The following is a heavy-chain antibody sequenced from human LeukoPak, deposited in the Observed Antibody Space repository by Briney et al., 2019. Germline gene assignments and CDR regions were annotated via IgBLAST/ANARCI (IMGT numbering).Heavy chain of an antibody. V-gene: IGHV3-7*03. CDR1: GFIFSRYW. Sequence: GGSLRLSCATSGFIFSRYWMSWVRQAPGKGLEWVANINQDESEKNYVDSVKGRFTISRDNAKNSLDLQMNSLRAEDTAVYYCAKGTAMAPTYYYYGMDVWGQGTTVTVSS. D-gene: IGHD5-18*01. J-gene: IGHJ6*02. CDR2: INQDESEK. CDR3: AKGTAMAPTYYYYGMDV.